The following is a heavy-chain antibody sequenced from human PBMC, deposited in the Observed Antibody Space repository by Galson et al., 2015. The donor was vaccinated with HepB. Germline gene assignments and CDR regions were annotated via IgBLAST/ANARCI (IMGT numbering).Heavy chain of an antibody. CDR1: GYSISSGYY. D-gene: IGHD3-3*01. V-gene: IGHV4-38-2*01. J-gene: IGHJ6*03. CDR3: ARSYYDFWSGYSNYYYYMDV. CDR2: IYHSGST. Sequence: SETLSLTCAVSGYSISSGYYWGWIRQPPGKGLEWIGSIYHSGSTYYNPSLKSRVTISVDTSKNQFSLKLSSVTAADTAVYYCARSYYDFWSGYSNYYYYMDVWGKGTTVTVSS.